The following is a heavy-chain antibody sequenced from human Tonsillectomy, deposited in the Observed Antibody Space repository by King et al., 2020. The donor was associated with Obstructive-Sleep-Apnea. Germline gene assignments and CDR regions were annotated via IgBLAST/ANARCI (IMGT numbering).Heavy chain of an antibody. V-gene: IGHV3-9*01. J-gene: IGHJ4*02. CDR1: GFTFDDYA. D-gene: IGHD5-12*01. Sequence: VQLVESGGGLVQPGRSLRLSCAASGFTFDDYAMHWVRQAPGKGLEWVSGISWNSGSIGYADPVKGRFTISRDNAKNSLYLQMNSLRAEDTALYYCAKDICFERVATFDYWGQGTLVTVSS. CDR2: ISWNSGSI. CDR3: AKDICFERVATFDY.